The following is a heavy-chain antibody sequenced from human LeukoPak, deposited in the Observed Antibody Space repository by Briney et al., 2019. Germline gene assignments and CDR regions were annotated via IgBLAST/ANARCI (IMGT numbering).Heavy chain of an antibody. Sequence: GGSLRLSCAASGFTFSSYEMSWVRQAPGKGLEWVSYISSSGSTIYYADSVKGRFTISRDNAKNSLYLQMNSLRAEDTAVYYCARHVVGVGFDYWGQGTLVTVSS. CDR1: GFTFSSYE. CDR3: ARHVVGVGFDY. D-gene: IGHD3-22*01. V-gene: IGHV3-48*03. CDR2: ISSSGSTI. J-gene: IGHJ4*02.